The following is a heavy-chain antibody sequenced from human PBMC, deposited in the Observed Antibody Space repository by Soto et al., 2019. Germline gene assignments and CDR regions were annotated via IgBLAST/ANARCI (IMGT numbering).Heavy chain of an antibody. CDR3: ARENYYGSGFDY. Sequence: EVQLVESGGGLVKPGGSLRLSCAASGVSFSFYTMNGVRQAPGKGLEWVSSIISRGDYIYYADSVKGRFTISRDNARHSLYLQMNSLRAEDTAVYSCARENYYGSGFDYWGQGTLVTVSS. D-gene: IGHD3-10*01. CDR2: IISRGDYI. V-gene: IGHV3-21*01. CDR1: GVSFSFYT. J-gene: IGHJ4*02.